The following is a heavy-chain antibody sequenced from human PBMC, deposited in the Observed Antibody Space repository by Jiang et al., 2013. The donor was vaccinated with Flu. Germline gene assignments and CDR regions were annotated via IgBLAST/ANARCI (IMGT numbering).Heavy chain of an antibody. CDR2: IYTSGST. J-gene: IGHJ2*01. CDR1: GGSISSGSYY. D-gene: IGHD5-12*01. V-gene: IGHV4-61*02. Sequence: PGLVKPSQTLSLTCTVSGGSISSGSYYWSWIRQPAGKGLEWIGRIYTSGSTNYNPPLKSRVTISVDTSKNQFSLKLSSVTAADTAVYYCAREDGGYGSWDFDLWGRGTLVTVSS. CDR3: AREDGGYGSWDFDL.